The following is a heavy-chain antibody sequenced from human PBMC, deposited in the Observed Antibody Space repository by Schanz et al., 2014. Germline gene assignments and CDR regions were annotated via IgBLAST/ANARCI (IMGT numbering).Heavy chain of an antibody. J-gene: IGHJ4*02. CDR3: ARSAGRDFWSGYYTRFDY. Sequence: QVQLVQSGAEVKKPGASVKVSCKASGYTFTSYGISWVRQAPGQGLEWMGWISAYNGNTKYPQKLQGRVTMTTDTSTSTVYRELRSLRSDDTAVYYCARSAGRDFWSGYYTRFDYWGQGTLVTVSS. V-gene: IGHV1-18*01. CDR2: ISAYNGNT. D-gene: IGHD3-3*01. CDR1: GYTFTSYG.